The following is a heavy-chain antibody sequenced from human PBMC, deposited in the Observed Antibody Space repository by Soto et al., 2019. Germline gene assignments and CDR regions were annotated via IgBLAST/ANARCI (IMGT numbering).Heavy chain of an antibody. CDR1: GVSFSTSGVG. D-gene: IGHD1-26*01. CDR2: MYRDDDR. Sequence: QITLKESGPTLVKSTQTLTLTCTFSGVSFSTSGVGVGWIRQSPGKALEWVALMYRDDDRRYSPTLKSRLTITTDTPKNQVVLTMTNIDPVATATYDRADRGVGGSIDPWGQGTLVTVSS. J-gene: IGHJ5*02. CDR3: ADRGVGGSIDP. V-gene: IGHV2-5*02.